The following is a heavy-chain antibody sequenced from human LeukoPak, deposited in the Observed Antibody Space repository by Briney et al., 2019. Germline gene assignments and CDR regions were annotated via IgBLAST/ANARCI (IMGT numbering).Heavy chain of an antibody. CDR1: GGSVNGYY. D-gene: IGHD5-24*01. V-gene: IGHV4-59*02. CDR3: ARLRRDGYNELLDC. J-gene: IGHJ4*02. CDR2: IHYSGNT. Sequence: PSETLFLTCTVSGGSVNGYYWSWIRQPPGKGVEWIGYIHYSGNTNYNPSLKSRVTISVDTSKSHFTLRLFSVTAADTAVYYCARLRRDGYNELLDCWGQGTLVTVPS.